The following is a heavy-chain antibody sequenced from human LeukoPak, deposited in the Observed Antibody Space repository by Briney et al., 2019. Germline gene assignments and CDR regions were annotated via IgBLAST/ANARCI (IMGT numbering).Heavy chain of an antibody. CDR2: ISGSGGSS. CDR3: AREYGSGSYYYDY. D-gene: IGHD3-10*01. J-gene: IGHJ4*02. CDR1: GFTFTSYA. Sequence: GSLRLSCAASGFTFTSYAMSWVRQAPGKGLGWVSSISGSGGSSHYADSGKGRFTLSRDNSKSTLYLQMNSLRAEDTAVYYCAREYGSGSYYYDYWGQGTLVTVSS. V-gene: IGHV3-23*01.